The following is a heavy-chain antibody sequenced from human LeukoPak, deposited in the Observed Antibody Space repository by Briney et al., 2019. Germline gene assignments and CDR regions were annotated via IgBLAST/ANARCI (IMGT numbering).Heavy chain of an antibody. CDR2: IYYSGST. V-gene: IGHV4-30-4*01. CDR3: ARVRVFYSYFDY. J-gene: IGHJ4*02. D-gene: IGHD4-11*01. Sequence: SETLSPTCTVSGGSISSGDYYWSWIRQPPGKGLEWIGYIYYSGSTYYNPSLKSRVTISVDTSKNQFSLKLSSVTAADTAVYYCARVRVFYSYFDYWGQGTLVTVSS. CDR1: GGSISSGDYY.